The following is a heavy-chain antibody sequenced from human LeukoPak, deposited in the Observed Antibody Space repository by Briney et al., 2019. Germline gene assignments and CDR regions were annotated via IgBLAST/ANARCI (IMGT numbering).Heavy chain of an antibody. D-gene: IGHD3-10*01. V-gene: IGHV3-66*01. Sequence: QSGGSLRLSCAASGFTVSTNYMSWVRQAPGKGLEWVSVIYSGDTTFYADSVRGKFTISRDNSKNTLYLQMNSLRAEDTAVYYCAGILRSSSGYYFDYWGQGTLVTVSS. J-gene: IGHJ4*02. CDR3: AGILRSSSGYYFDY. CDR2: IYSGDTT. CDR1: GFTVSTNY.